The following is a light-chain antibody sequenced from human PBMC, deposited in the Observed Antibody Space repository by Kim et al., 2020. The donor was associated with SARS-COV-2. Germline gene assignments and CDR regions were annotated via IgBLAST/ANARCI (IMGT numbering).Light chain of an antibody. V-gene: IGKV3-20*01. CDR3: HQYGSSPQT. CDR2: GAS. Sequence: SPRERATLTCRASQSISSVYFAWYQQKPGQAPRLLIYGASIRATGIPDRFSGSGSGTDFTLTISRLESEDFAVYYCHQYGSSPQTFGQGTKVDIK. CDR1: QSISSVY. J-gene: IGKJ1*01.